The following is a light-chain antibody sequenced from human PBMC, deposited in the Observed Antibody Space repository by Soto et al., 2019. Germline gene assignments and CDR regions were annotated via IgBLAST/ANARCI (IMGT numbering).Light chain of an antibody. CDR3: QQRSSWIT. J-gene: IGKJ5*01. CDR1: QSISSS. V-gene: IGKV3-11*01. CDR2: DAS. Sequence: IVLTQSPITLSLWPGETAVLSCRASQSISSSLSWYQQRPGQAPRLLIYDASNRAPGIPARFSGSGSGTVFTLTISSLEPKDFALYYCQQRSSWITFGQGTRLEIE.